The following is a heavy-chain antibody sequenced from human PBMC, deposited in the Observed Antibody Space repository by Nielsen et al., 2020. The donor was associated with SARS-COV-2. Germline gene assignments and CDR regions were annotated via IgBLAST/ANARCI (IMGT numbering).Heavy chain of an antibody. V-gene: IGHV3-74*01. CDR3: AREKTPTGVRRAFDI. CDR1: GFTFSSYW. Sequence: GGSLRLSCAASGFTFSSYWMHWVRQVPGKGLVWVSRVNTDGSATSYPNSVKGRFTISRDNAKNTLYLQMDGLRVEDTAVYYCAREKTPTGVRRAFDIWGQGTMVTVSS. J-gene: IGHJ3*02. CDR2: VNTDGSAT. D-gene: IGHD3-10*01.